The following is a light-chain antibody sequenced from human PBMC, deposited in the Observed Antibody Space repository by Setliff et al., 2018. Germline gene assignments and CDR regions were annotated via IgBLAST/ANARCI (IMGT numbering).Light chain of an antibody. CDR1: SSDVGGYNDVFRYNY. CDR2: GVS. Sequence: QSALTQPPSASGSPGQSVTISCTGASSDVGGYNDVFRYNYVAWYQQHPGKAPKLIIYGVSDRPSGVSSRVSGSKSGNTAYLTISGLQTEDEAEYYCNAYASDTTYVFGSGTKVTVL. J-gene: IGLJ1*01. CDR3: NAYASDTTYV. V-gene: IGLV2-14*03.